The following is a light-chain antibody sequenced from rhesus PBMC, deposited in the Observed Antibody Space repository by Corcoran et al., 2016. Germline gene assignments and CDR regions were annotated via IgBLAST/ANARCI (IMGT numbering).Light chain of an antibody. J-gene: IGLJ1*01. CDR3: SSYAGTNTFI. CDR1: SSDIGGYNY. V-gene: IGLV2-23*01. CDR2: YVS. Sequence: QAALTQPPSVSGSPGQSVTISCTGTSSDIGGYNYVSWYQQHPGKAPKLMIYYVSKRPSGVSDRFSGSKSGNTASLTISGLQAEDAADYYCSSYAGTNTFIFATGTRLTVL.